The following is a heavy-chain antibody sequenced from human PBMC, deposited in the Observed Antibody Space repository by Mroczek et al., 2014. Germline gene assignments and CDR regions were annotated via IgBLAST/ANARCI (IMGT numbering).Heavy chain of an antibody. CDR2: ISSSSSTI. D-gene: IGHD2-21*02. V-gene: IGHV3-48*01. Sequence: VQLVQSGEAWYSLGGSLRLSCAASGFTFSSYSMNWVRQAPGKGLEWVSYISSSSSTIYYADSVKGRFTISRDNAKNSLYLQMNSLRAEDTAVYYCARDLSIPPYCGGDCYKDYWGQGTLVTVSS. CDR3: ARDLSIPPYCGGDCYKDY. CDR1: GFTFSSYS. J-gene: IGHJ4*02.